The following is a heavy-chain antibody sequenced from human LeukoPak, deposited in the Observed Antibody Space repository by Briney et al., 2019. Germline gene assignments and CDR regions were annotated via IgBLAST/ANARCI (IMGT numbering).Heavy chain of an antibody. CDR3: ARLHDIPPKFP. CDR2: INPNSGGT. D-gene: IGHD3-9*01. J-gene: IGHJ5*02. V-gene: IGHV1-2*02. Sequence: ASVKVSCKGFGYTFTGYSIHWVRQAPGQGLEWMGWINPNSGGTKYAQKFQDRVTMTRDTSISTAYMELSSLTSDDTAVYYCARLHDIPPKFPWGQGTQVTVSS. CDR1: GYTFTGYS.